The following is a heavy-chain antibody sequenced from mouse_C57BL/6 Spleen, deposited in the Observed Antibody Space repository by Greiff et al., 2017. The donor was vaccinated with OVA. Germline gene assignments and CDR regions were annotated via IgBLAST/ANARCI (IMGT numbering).Heavy chain of an antibody. CDR1: GYTFTDYN. D-gene: IGHD3-2*02. Sequence: EVQLQQSGPELVKPGASVKIPCKASGYTFTDYNMDWVKQSHGKSLEWIGDINPNNGGTIYNQKFKGKATLTVDKSSSTAYMELRSLTSEDTAVYYCARDSSGFKFAYWGQGTLVTVSA. V-gene: IGHV1-18*01. CDR3: ARDSSGFKFAY. CDR2: INPNNGGT. J-gene: IGHJ3*01.